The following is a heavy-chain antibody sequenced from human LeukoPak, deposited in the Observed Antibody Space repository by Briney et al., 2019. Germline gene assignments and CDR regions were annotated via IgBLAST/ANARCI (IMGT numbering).Heavy chain of an antibody. V-gene: IGHV3-30*18. CDR1: GFTFSSYG. CDR2: MSYDGSNK. Sequence: GRSLRLSCAASGFTFSSYGMHWVRQAPGKGLEWVAVMSYDGSNKYYADSVKGRFTISRGNSKNTLYLQMTSLRAEDAAIYYCAKDRVPFSGYTTSFDSWGPGTLVTVSS. D-gene: IGHD3-22*01. CDR3: AKDRVPFSGYTTSFDS. J-gene: IGHJ4*02.